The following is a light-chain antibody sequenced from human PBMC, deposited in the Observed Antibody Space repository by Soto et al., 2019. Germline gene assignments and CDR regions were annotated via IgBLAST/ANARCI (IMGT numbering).Light chain of an antibody. CDR3: QQYNSYLLT. CDR1: QSISSW. Sequence: DIPMTQSPSTLSASVGDRVTITCRASQSISSWLDWYQQKPGKAPKLLIYDASSLESGVPSRFSGSESGTEFTLTISSLQPDDFATYYCQQYNSYLLTFGGGTKVEIK. J-gene: IGKJ4*01. V-gene: IGKV1-5*01. CDR2: DAS.